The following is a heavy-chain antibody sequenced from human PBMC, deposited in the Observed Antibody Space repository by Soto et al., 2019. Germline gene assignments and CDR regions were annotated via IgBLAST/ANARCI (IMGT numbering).Heavy chain of an antibody. V-gene: IGHV3-30*18. CDR3: AKEGSPIVGANGWFDP. J-gene: IGHJ5*02. CDR2: ISYDGSNK. Sequence: GGSLRLSCAASGFTFSSYGMHWVRQAPGKGLEWVAVISYDGSNKYYADSVKGRFTISRDNSKNTLYLQMNSLRAEDTAVYYCAKEGSPIVGANGWFDPWGQGTLVTVSS. CDR1: GFTFSSYG. D-gene: IGHD1-26*01.